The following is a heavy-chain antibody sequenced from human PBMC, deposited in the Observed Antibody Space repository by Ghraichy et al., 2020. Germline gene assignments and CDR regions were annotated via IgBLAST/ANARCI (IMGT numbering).Heavy chain of an antibody. CDR1: GGTFSSSYA. D-gene: IGHD2-21*02. CDR3: TRDPYCGGDCGYHGMDA. Sequence: SVKVSCKASGGTFSSSYAISWVRQAPGQGPEWMGRITPTRGKAIYAQPFQGRVTITADRSTSTAYMALSSLRSEDTAVYYCTRDPYCGGDCGYHGMDAWGQGTTVTVSS. V-gene: IGHV1-69*04. CDR2: ITPTRGKA. J-gene: IGHJ6*02.